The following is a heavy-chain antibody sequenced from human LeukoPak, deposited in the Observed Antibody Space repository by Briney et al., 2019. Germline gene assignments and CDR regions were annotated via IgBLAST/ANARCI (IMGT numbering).Heavy chain of an antibody. J-gene: IGHJ4*02. D-gene: IGHD3-10*01. V-gene: IGHV3-74*01. Sequence: PGGSLRLSCAASGFTFSSYGMSWVRQPPRKGLAWVSRINTDGSSTTYADSVKGRFPIFRDNARNTLYLQMNSLRAEDTAVYYCARGGRFGELSSSLWGQGTLVTVSS. CDR3: ARGGRFGELSSSL. CDR1: GFTFSSYG. CDR2: INTDGSST.